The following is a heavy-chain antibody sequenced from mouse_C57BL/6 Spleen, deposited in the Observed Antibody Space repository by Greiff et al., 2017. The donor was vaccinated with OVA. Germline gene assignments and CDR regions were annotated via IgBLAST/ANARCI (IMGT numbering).Heavy chain of an antibody. CDR3: ARQGSSYKDDWYFDV. CDR2: IWSDGST. J-gene: IGHJ1*03. CDR1: GFSLTSYG. V-gene: IGHV2-6-1*01. Sequence: QVQLKQSGPGLVAPSQSLSITCTVSGFSLTSYGVHWVRQPPGKGLEWLVVIWSDGSTTYNSALNSRLSISKDNSKSQVFLKMNSLQTDDTAMYYCARQGSSYKDDWYFDVWGTGTTVTVSS. D-gene: IGHD1-3*01.